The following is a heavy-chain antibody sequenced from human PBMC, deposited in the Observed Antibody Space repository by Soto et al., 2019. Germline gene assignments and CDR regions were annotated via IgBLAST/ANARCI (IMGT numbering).Heavy chain of an antibody. CDR1: GGSISSSSYY. V-gene: IGHV4-39*01. Sequence: SETLSLTCTVSGGSISSSSYYWGWIRQPPGKGLEWIGSIYYSGSTYYNPSLKSRVTISVDTSKNQFSLKLSSVTAANKAEYYFARRGFFSCCSCYSATRVHSNPFDYWGQGTLVTVSS. D-gene: IGHD2-15*01. CDR3: ARRGFFSCCSCYSATRVHSNPFDY. CDR2: IYYSGST. J-gene: IGHJ4*02.